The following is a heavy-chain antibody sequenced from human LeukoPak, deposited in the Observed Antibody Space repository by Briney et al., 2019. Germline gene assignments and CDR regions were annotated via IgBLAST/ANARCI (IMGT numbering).Heavy chain of an antibody. D-gene: IGHD3-22*01. CDR2: IIPIFGTA. Sequence: GSSVKVSCKASGGTFSSYAISWVRQAPGQGLEWMGGIIPIFGTANYAQKFQGRVTITADESTSTAYMELSSLRSEDTAVYYCARDSDSSGYYRHPYYYYGMDVWGQGTTVTVSS. V-gene: IGHV1-69*01. J-gene: IGHJ6*02. CDR1: GGTFSSYA. CDR3: ARDSDSSGYYRHPYYYYGMDV.